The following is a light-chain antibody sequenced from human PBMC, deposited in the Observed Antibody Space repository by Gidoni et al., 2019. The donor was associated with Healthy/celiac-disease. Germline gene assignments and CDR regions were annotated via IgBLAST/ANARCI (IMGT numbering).Light chain of an antibody. V-gene: IGKV3-11*01. CDR3: QQRFNWPRFT. Sequence: EIVLTQSPATLSLSPGERATLSCRASQSVGSYLAWYQQKPGQAPRLLIYDASNRATCIPARFSGSGSGTDFTLTISSLEPEDFAVYYCQQRFNWPRFTFGQGTNLEIK. J-gene: IGKJ2*01. CDR1: QSVGSY. CDR2: DAS.